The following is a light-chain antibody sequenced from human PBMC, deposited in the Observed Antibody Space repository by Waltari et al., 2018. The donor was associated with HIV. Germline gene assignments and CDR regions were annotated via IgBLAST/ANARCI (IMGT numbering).Light chain of an antibody. CDR1: RLRHYY. CDR2: GKN. CDR3: ACWDRSGDYIV. Sequence: SSELTQDPAVSVALGLTVKIAFLGDRLRHYYASWYRLRPGQAPQLLVYGKNSRPSGIPDRFSASSAGNRAFLTITGARAEDEADYYCACWDRSGDYIVFGGGTTLTGL. J-gene: IGLJ2*01. V-gene: IGLV3-19*01.